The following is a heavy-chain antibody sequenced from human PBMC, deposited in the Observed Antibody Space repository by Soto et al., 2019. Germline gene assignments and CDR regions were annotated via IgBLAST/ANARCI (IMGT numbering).Heavy chain of an antibody. V-gene: IGHV4-28*01. CDR2: IYYSGTT. J-gene: IGHJ4*02. D-gene: IGHD1-26*01. CDR3: ARREIQGPIDY. CDR1: GYSISSSNW. Sequence: QVQLQESGPGLVKPSDTLSLTCAVSGYSISSSNWWGWIRQPPGKGLEWIGYIYYSGTTYYNPSLKSRGTMPVDTSKNQFSLKLTAVTAVDTAVYYCARREIQGPIDYWGQGTLVTVSS.